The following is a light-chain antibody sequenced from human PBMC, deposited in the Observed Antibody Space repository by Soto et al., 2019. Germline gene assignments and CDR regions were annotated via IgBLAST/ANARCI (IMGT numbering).Light chain of an antibody. J-gene: IGKJ5*01. Sequence: EVVLTQSPVTLSLSPGERATLSSRASQSFRGPLAWYQQKPGQAPRLLIYDAYNRATGIPPRFSGSGSGTDFTRTISSLEPEDSAVYYCQPRHMWPITFGQGTRLEIK. CDR1: QSFRGP. CDR3: QPRHMWPIT. V-gene: IGKV3-11*01. CDR2: DAY.